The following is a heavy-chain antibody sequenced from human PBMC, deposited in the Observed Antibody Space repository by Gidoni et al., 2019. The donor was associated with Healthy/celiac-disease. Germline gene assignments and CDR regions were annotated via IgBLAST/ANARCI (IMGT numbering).Heavy chain of an antibody. CDR3: AREGILTGYPFDY. D-gene: IGHD3-9*01. Sequence: QVQLVESGGGVVQPGRSLSLSCAASGFTFSSYGMHWVRQAPGKGLEWVAVIWYDGSNKYYADSVKGRFTISRDNSKNTLYLQMNSLRAEDTAVYYCAREGILTGYPFDYWGQGTLVTVSS. CDR1: GFTFSSYG. CDR2: IWYDGSNK. J-gene: IGHJ4*02. V-gene: IGHV3-33*01.